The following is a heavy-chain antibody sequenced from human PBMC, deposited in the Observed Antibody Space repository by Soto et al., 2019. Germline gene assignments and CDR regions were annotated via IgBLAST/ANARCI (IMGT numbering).Heavy chain of an antibody. J-gene: IGHJ6*02. CDR2: INPNSGGT. D-gene: IGHD3-3*01. Sequence: RASVKVSCKASGYTFTGYYMHWVRQAPGQGLEWMGWINPNSGGTNYAQKFQGRVTMTRDTSISTAYMELSRLRSDDTAVYYCARDAAYYDFWSGYEGGYYYYGMDVWGQGTTVTVSS. CDR1: GYTFTGYY. CDR3: ARDAAYYDFWSGYEGGYYYYGMDV. V-gene: IGHV1-2*02.